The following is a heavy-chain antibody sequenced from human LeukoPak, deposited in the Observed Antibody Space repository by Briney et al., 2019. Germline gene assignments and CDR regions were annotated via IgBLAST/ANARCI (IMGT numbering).Heavy chain of an antibody. CDR1: GFTFSNYG. V-gene: IGHV3-33*01. D-gene: IGHD6-13*01. CDR2: IWYDGSYK. Sequence: PGGSLRLSCAASGFTFSNYGMHWVRQAPGKGLKWVAVIWYDGSYKSYGDSVKGRFTISRDNSRNTLFLQMNSLRADDTAVYYCARDTLIAAPKTGTVTRIGLFDTWGQGTLVTVSS. CDR3: ARDTLIAAPKTGTVTRIGLFDT. J-gene: IGHJ5*02.